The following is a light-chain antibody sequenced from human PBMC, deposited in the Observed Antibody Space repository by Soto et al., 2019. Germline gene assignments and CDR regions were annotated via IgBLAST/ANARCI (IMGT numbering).Light chain of an antibody. CDR3: QEGGRTPRA. Sequence: DIQLTQSPSSLSASVGDRVTIACRASQSISNSLNWYQQKRGKAPKLLIYAASTLQSGVPSRFSGSGSGTDFTLTISSLQPEDFATYYCQEGGRTPRAFGQGTDLEIK. V-gene: IGKV1-39*01. CDR1: QSISNS. CDR2: AAS. J-gene: IGKJ2*01.